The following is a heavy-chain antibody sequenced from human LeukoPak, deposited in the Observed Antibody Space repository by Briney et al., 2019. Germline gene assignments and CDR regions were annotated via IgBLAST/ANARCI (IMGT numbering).Heavy chain of an antibody. J-gene: IGHJ3*02. V-gene: IGHV1-2*06. Sequence: ASVKVSCKASGYTFTGYYMHWVRQAPGQGLEWMGRINPNSGGTNYAQKFQGRVTMTRDTSISTAYMELSRLRSDDTAVDYCAREGEQNDAFDIWGQGTMVTVSS. CDR2: INPNSGGT. CDR3: AREGEQNDAFDI. D-gene: IGHD1/OR15-1a*01. CDR1: GYTFTGYY.